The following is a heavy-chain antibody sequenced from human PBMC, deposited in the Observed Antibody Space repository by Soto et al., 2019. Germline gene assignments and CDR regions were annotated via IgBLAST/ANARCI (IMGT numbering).Heavy chain of an antibody. CDR3: ARDPDDSSGYSDY. D-gene: IGHD3-22*01. CDR1: GFTFSSYG. J-gene: IGHJ4*02. Sequence: QVQLVESGGGVVQPGRSLRLSCAASGFTFSSYGMHWVRQAPGKGLEWVAVLWYDGSNKYYADSVKGRFTISRDNSKNTLYLQMNSLRAEDTAVYYCARDPDDSSGYSDYWGQGTLVTVSS. V-gene: IGHV3-33*01. CDR2: LWYDGSNK.